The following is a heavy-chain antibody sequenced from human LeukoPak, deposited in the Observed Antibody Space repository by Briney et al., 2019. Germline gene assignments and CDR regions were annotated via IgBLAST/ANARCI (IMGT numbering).Heavy chain of an antibody. CDR2: IIPIFGTA. J-gene: IGHJ4*02. CDR1: GGTFSSYA. D-gene: IGHD3-22*01. Sequence: ASVKVSCKASGGTFSSYAISWVRQAPGQGLEWMGGIIPIFGTANYAQKFQGRVTITADKSTSTAYMELSSLRSEDTAVYYCARDMGVSMIVGNTNPFDYWGQGTLVTVSS. V-gene: IGHV1-69*06. CDR3: ARDMGVSMIVGNTNPFDY.